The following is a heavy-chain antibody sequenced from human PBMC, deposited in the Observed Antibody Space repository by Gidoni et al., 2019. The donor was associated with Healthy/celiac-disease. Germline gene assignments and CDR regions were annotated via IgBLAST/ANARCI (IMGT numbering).Heavy chain of an antibody. V-gene: IGHV3-23*01. Sequence: EVQLLESGGGLVQPGGSLRLSCAASGFTFSSYAISWVRQAPGKGLEWVSAISGSGGSTYYADSVKGRFTISRDNSKNTLYLQMNSLRAEDTAVYYCAKTLYYYDSSGYYYEKIYYYYYYMDVWGKGTTVTVSS. J-gene: IGHJ6*03. CDR3: AKTLYYYDSSGYYYEKIYYYYYYMDV. CDR1: GFTFSSYA. CDR2: ISGSGGST. D-gene: IGHD3-22*01.